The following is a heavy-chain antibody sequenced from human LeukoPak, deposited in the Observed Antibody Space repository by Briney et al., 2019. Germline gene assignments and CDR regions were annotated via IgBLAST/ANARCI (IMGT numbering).Heavy chain of an antibody. V-gene: IGHV4-34*01. CDR2: INHSGST. CDR3: ARGIGYSYGQRKGYFDL. CDR1: GGSFSGYY. J-gene: IGHJ2*01. D-gene: IGHD5-18*01. Sequence: ASETLSLTCAVYGGSFSGYYWSWIRQPPGKGLEWIGEINHSGSTNYNPSLKSRVTISVDTSKNQFSLKLSSVTAADTAVYYCARGIGYSYGQRKGYFDLWGRGTLVTVSS.